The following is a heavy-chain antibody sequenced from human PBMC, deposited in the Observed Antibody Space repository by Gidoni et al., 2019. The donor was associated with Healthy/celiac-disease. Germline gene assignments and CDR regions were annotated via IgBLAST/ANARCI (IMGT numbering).Heavy chain of an antibody. Sequence: QVQLVESGGGVVQPGRSLRLSCAASGFTFSSYGMHWVRQAPGKGLEWVAVISYDGSNKYYADSVKGRFTISRDNSKNTLYLQMNSLRAEDTAVYYCAKGLFLDYYDSSGYLDYWGQGTLVTVSS. V-gene: IGHV3-30*18. CDR3: AKGLFLDYYDSSGYLDY. J-gene: IGHJ4*02. D-gene: IGHD3-22*01. CDR2: ISYDGSNK. CDR1: GFTFSSYG.